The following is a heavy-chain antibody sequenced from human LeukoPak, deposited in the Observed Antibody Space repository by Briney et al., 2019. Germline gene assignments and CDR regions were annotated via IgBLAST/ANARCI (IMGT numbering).Heavy chain of an antibody. CDR1: GYTFTSYG. D-gene: IGHD4-17*01. J-gene: IGHJ4*02. V-gene: IGHV1-18*01. Sequence: ASVKVSCKASGYTFTSYGISWVRQAPGQGLEWMGWISAYNGNTNYAQKLQGRVTMTRNTSISTAYMELSSLRSEDTAVYYCARTTVTTLPDYWGQGTLVTVSS. CDR2: ISAYNGNT. CDR3: ARTTVTTLPDY.